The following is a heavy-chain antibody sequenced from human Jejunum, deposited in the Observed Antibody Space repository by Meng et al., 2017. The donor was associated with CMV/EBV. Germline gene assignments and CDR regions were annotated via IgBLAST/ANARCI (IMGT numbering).Heavy chain of an antibody. CDR1: GFAFNNYA. J-gene: IGHJ4*02. CDR3: ARGYNYGPHDY. CDR2: ISYDGSNK. Sequence: CAASGFAFNNYAIHWVRQAPGKGLEWVTLISYDGSNKFYADSVKGRFTISRDNSKNTVYVQMNSLRVEDTAMYFCARGYNYGPHDYWGQGILVTVSS. D-gene: IGHD5-18*01. V-gene: IGHV3-30-3*01.